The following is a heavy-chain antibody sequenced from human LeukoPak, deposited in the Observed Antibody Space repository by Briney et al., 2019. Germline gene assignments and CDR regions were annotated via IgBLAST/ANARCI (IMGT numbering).Heavy chain of an antibody. CDR1: GFTFSRYW. D-gene: IGHD4-17*01. V-gene: IGHV3-7*01. CDR2: IKQDGSEK. Sequence: PGGSLRLSCAASGFTFSRYWMNWVRQAPGKGLEWVANIKQDGSEKYYVDSVKGRFTISRDNAKNSLYLQMNSLRAEDTAVYYCVRMGRYGDYDYWGQGTLVTVSS. J-gene: IGHJ4*02. CDR3: VRMGRYGDYDY.